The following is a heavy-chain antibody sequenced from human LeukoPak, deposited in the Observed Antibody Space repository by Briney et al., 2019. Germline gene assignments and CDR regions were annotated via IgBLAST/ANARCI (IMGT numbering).Heavy chain of an antibody. CDR3: AKDGKYSSGWPGGY. D-gene: IGHD6-19*01. Sequence: GGSLRLSCAASGFTFSSYAMSWVRQAPGKGLEWVSAISGSGGSTYYADSVKGRFTISRDNSKDTLYLQMNSLRAEDTAVYYCAKDGKYSSGWPGGYWGQGTLVTVSS. V-gene: IGHV3-23*01. CDR2: ISGSGGST. CDR1: GFTFSSYA. J-gene: IGHJ4*02.